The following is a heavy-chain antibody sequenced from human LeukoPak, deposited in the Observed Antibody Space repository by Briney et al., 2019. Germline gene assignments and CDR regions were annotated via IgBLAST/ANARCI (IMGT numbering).Heavy chain of an antibody. Sequence: ASVKVSCKASGYTFTSYGISWVRQAPGQGLEWMGWISAYNGNTSYAQKLQGRVTMTTDTSTSTAYMELRSLRSDDTAVYYCARSTIGYCSGGSCYPLDYFDYWGQGTLVTVSS. D-gene: IGHD2-15*01. CDR2: ISAYNGNT. V-gene: IGHV1-18*01. J-gene: IGHJ4*02. CDR1: GYTFTSYG. CDR3: ARSTIGYCSGGSCYPLDYFDY.